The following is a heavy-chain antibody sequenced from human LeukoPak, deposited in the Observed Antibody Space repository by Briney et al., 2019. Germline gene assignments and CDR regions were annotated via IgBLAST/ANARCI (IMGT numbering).Heavy chain of an antibody. CDR2: IKQDGSEK. D-gene: IGHD3-22*01. CDR1: GFTFSSYW. CDR3: ARVRYYDSSGPWGYYGMDV. Sequence: GGSLRLSCAASGFTFSSYWLSWVRQAPGKGLEWVANIKQDGSEKYYVDSVKGRFTISRDNAKNSLYLQMNSLRAEDTAVYYCARVRYYDSSGPWGYYGMDVWGQGTPVTVSS. J-gene: IGHJ6*02. V-gene: IGHV3-7*01.